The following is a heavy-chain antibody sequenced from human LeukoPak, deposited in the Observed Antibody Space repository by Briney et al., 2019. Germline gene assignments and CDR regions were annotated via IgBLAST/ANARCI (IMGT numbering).Heavy chain of an antibody. Sequence: PSETLSLXCAVYGGSFSGYYWKWIRHSPGKGLESLGEVNHSGRIIYNPSLKSRVTISVDTSKNQFSLNLSSVTAADTAVYFCARGVLSRYYYMDVWGKGTTVTVSS. CDR3: ARGVLSRYYYMDV. J-gene: IGHJ6*03. D-gene: IGHD6-6*01. CDR2: VNHSGRI. CDR1: GGSFSGYY. V-gene: IGHV4-34*01.